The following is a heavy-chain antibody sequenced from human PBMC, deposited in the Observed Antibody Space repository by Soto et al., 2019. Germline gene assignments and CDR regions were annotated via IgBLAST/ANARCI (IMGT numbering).Heavy chain of an antibody. V-gene: IGHV4-4*07. CDR1: GGSISSYY. D-gene: IGHD1-7*01. Sequence: NPSETLSLTCTVSGGSISSYYWSWIRQPAGKGLEWVGRIYTSGSTNYNPSLKSRVTMSVDTSKNQFSLKLSSVTAADTAVYYCARSLPTGTTGYYYGMGVWGQGTTVTVSS. CDR3: ARSLPTGTTGYYYGMGV. CDR2: IYTSGST. J-gene: IGHJ6*02.